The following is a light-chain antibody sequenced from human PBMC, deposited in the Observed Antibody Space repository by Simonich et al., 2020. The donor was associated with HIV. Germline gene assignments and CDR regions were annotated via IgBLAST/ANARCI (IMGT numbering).Light chain of an antibody. CDR3: NSFTRTITFMV. V-gene: IGLV2-14*02. J-gene: IGLJ2*01. CDR1: SSDVGSYNL. Sequence: QAALTQPASVSGSPGQSITISCTGTSSDVGSYNLVSWYQQHPGKAPKLMIYDVSKRPSGVSIRFSGSKSGNTASLTISGLQAEDEADYYCNSFTRTITFMVFGGGTKLTVL. CDR2: DVS.